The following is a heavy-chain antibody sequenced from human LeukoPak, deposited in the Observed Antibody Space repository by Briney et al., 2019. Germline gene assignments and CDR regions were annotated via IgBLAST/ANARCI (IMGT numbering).Heavy chain of an antibody. Sequence: PGRSLRLSCAASGFTFSHVAIHWVRQSPGKGPEWVAVISYDGKNANYADSVEGRFTVSRDNSKNTLYLQLNSLRAEDTAIYYCAREYCTTANCYRLDSWGQGTLVTVSS. D-gene: IGHD2-2*02. CDR2: ISYDGKNA. CDR1: GFTFSHVA. CDR3: AREYCTTANCYRLDS. J-gene: IGHJ4*02. V-gene: IGHV3-30*04.